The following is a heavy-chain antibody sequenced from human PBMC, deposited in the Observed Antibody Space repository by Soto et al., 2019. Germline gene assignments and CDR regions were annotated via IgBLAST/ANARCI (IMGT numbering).Heavy chain of an antibody. CDR2: INAGNGNT. J-gene: IGHJ4*02. V-gene: IGHV1-3*01. CDR1: GYTFTSYA. D-gene: IGHD6-19*01. Sequence: QVQLVQSGAEVKKPRASVKVSCKASGYTFTSYAMHWVRQAPGQRLEWMGWINAGNGNTKYSQKFQGRVTITRDTSASTAYMELSSLRSEDTAVYYCARESMMGIAVAGTDALDYWGQGTLVTVSS. CDR3: ARESMMGIAVAGTDALDY.